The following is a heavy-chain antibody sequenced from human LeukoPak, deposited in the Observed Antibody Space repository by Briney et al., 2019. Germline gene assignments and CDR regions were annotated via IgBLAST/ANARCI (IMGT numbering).Heavy chain of an antibody. V-gene: IGHV3-7*01. CDR3: ARDPYSSGWPSYYYYGMDV. CDR2: IKQDGSEK. CDR1: GFTFSSYW. J-gene: IGHJ6*02. D-gene: IGHD6-19*01. Sequence: GGSLRLSCAASGFTFSSYWMSWVRQAPGKGLEWVANIKQDGSEKYYVDSVKGRFTISRDNAKNSLYLQMNSLRAEDTAVYYCARDPYSSGWPSYYYYGMDVWGQGATVTVSS.